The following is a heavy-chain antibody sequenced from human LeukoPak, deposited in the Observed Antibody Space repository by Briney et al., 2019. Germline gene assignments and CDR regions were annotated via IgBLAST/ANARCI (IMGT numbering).Heavy chain of an antibody. CDR3: ARDPLRSYYGSGSPPDY. CDR2: IWHDGSNK. J-gene: IGHJ4*02. CDR1: GFSFSSYG. Sequence: PGGSLGPSCEASGFSFSSYGLHWVRQAPGKGLEWVALIWHDGSNKYYADSVKGRFTISRDNSKNTLHLQMNSLRAEDTAVYYCARDPLRSYYGSGSPPDYWGQGTLVTVSS. V-gene: IGHV3-33*01. D-gene: IGHD3-10*01.